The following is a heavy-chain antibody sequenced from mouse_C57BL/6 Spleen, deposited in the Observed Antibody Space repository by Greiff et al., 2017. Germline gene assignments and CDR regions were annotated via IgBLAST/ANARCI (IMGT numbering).Heavy chain of an antibody. CDR3: ARKKYGSSYYFDD. CDR2: IDPSDSYT. J-gene: IGHJ2*01. Sequence: QVQLQQSGAELVMPGASVKLSCKASGYTFTSYWMHWVKQRPGQGLEWIGEIDPSDSYTNYNQKFKGKSTLTVDKYSRTAYMQIISLTPADSAVYYCARKKYGSSYYFDDWGQGTTLTVSS. V-gene: IGHV1-69*01. D-gene: IGHD1-1*01. CDR1: GYTFTSYW.